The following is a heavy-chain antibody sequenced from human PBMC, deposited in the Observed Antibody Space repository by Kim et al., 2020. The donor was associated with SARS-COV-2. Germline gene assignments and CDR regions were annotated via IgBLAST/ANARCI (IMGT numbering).Heavy chain of an antibody. J-gene: IGHJ6*02. Sequence: VKGRFTISRDNAKNTLYLRMNSLRAEDTAVYYCARGDSIFGVVTYYYYGMDVWGQGTTVTVSS. V-gene: IGHV3-74*01. CDR3: ARGDSIFGVVTYYYYGMDV. D-gene: IGHD3-3*01.